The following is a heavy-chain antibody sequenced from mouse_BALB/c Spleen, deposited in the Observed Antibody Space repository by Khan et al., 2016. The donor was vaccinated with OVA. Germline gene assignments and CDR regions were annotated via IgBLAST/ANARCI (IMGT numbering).Heavy chain of an antibody. CDR2: VSSGGSYT. CDR3: ARQGGICDGAFDY. CDR1: GFTFNNYA. V-gene: IGHV5-9-3*01. D-gene: IGHD2-3*01. J-gene: IGHJ2*01. Sequence: EVELVESGGGLVKPGGSLRLSCAASGFTFNNYAMSWVRQTPEKRLEWVATVSSGGSYTYYPDSVKGRFTISRDNAKNTLYLHMSSLRSDATALYFCARQGGICDGAFDYWGQGTTLTVSS.